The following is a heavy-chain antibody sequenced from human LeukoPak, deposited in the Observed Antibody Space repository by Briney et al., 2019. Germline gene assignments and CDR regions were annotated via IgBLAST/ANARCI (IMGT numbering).Heavy chain of an antibody. V-gene: IGHV5-51*03. CDR3: ARERSSSGDYYYGMDV. CDR2: IYPGDSDP. CDR1: GYGFTSYW. J-gene: IGHJ6*02. Sequence: PGESLKISCKGSGYGFTSYWIGSVRQMPGKGLEWMGIIYPGDSDPRDSPAFQGQVTISADKSISTAYLQWSSLKASDTAMYYCARERSSSGDYYYGMDVWGQGTTVTVSS. D-gene: IGHD6-13*01.